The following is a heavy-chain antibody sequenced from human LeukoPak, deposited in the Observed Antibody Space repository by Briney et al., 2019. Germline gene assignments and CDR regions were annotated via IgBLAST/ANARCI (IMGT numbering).Heavy chain of an antibody. J-gene: IGHJ4*02. CDR2: FDPEDGET. CDR1: GYTLTELS. V-gene: IGHV1-24*01. Sequence: ASVKVSCKVSGYTLTELSMHWVRQAPGKGLEWMGGFDPEDGETIYAQKFQGRVTMTRDTSTSTVYMELSSLRSEDTAVYYCARGTSWLQLSNFDYWGQGTLVTVSS. CDR3: ARGTSWLQLSNFDY. D-gene: IGHD5-24*01.